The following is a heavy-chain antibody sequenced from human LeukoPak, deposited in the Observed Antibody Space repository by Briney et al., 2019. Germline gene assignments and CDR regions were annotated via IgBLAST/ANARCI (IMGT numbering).Heavy chain of an antibody. J-gene: IGHJ4*02. CDR2: INTDGGTT. Sequence: GGSLTLSCAASGSTFNSYWMHWVRQAPGKVLVWVSRINTDGGTTSYADSVKGRFTISRDNAKNTLYLQMNSLRDEDTAVSYFVVVSNCYFLYSGQGALVTVSS. CDR3: VVVSNCYFLY. V-gene: IGHV3-74*01. CDR1: GSTFNSYW. D-gene: IGHD2-2*01.